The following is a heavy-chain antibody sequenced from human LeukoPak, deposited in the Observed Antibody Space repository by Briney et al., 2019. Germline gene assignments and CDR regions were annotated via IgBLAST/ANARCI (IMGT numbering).Heavy chain of an antibody. CDR1: EFSVGSNY. Sequence: GGSLRLSCAASEFSVGSNYMTWVRQAPGKGLEWVSLIYSGGSTYYADSVKGRFTISRDNSKNTLYLQMNSLRAEDTAVYYCARGGGYSYGSFDYWGQGTLVTVSS. CDR3: ARGGGYSYGSFDY. D-gene: IGHD5-18*01. CDR2: IYSGGST. V-gene: IGHV3-66*01. J-gene: IGHJ4*02.